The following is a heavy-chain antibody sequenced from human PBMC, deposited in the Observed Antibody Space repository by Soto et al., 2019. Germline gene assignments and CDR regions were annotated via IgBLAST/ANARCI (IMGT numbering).Heavy chain of an antibody. V-gene: IGHV3-64*01. CDR3: ARRGYGSRWPNVYMDV. CDR2: ISNNGAHT. CDR1: GFTFSNYE. Sequence: VGPLRLSCAASGFTFSNYEMHWVRQAPGKGLEYVSGISNNGAHTDYAKSVKGRFTISRDNSENTLYLQMGSLRAEDMALYYCARRGYGSRWPNVYMDVWGKGTTVTVSS. D-gene: IGHD6-13*01. J-gene: IGHJ6*03.